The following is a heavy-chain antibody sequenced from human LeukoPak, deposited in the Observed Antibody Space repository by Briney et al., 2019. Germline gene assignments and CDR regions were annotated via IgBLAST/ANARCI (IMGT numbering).Heavy chain of an antibody. Sequence: SVKVSRKASGGTFSSYAISWVRQAPGQGLEWMGGIIPIFGTANYAQKFQGRVTITTDESTSTAYMELSSLRSEDTAVYYCARAPLLENYFDYWGQGTLVTVSS. CDR1: GGTFSSYA. J-gene: IGHJ4*02. D-gene: IGHD1-1*01. V-gene: IGHV1-69*05. CDR2: IIPIFGTA. CDR3: ARAPLLENYFDY.